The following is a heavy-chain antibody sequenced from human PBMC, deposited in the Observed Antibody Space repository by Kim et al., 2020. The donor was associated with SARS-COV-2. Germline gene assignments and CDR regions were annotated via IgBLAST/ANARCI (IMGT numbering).Heavy chain of an antibody. D-gene: IGHD3-22*01. Sequence: GGSLRLSCTSSGFTSGDYALSWFRQAPGKGLEWVAFLRSKPYGGTTEYAASVKGRFVISRDDSKSIAYLQMNSLKGEDTAVYYCARGRGGGSYSRDYYFDYCGQGTQVTVSS. CDR1: GFTSGDYA. J-gene: IGHJ4*02. V-gene: IGHV3-49*03. CDR3: ARGRGGGSYSRDYYFDY. CDR2: LRSKPYGGTT.